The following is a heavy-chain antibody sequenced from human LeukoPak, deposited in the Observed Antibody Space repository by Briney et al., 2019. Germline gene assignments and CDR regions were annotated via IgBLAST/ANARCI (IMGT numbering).Heavy chain of an antibody. CDR1: GYTFTSYD. J-gene: IGHJ6*02. V-gene: IGHV1-8*01. D-gene: IGHD3-3*01. CDR3: ARGLGGITIFGVVIDDYYYYGMDV. CDR2: MNPNSGNT. Sequence: ASVKVSCKASGYTFTSYDINWVRQATGQGLEWMGWMNPNSGNTGYAQKFQGRVTMTRSTSISTAYMELSSLRSEDTAVYYCARGLGGITIFGVVIDDYYYYGMDVWGQGTTVTVSS.